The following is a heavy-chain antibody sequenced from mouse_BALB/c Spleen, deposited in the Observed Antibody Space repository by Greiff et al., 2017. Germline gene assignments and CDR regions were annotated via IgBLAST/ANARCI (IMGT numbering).Heavy chain of an antibody. CDR3: ARRIYVYAMDY. D-gene: IGHD2-12*01. CDR2: IYPYNGGT. CDR1: GYTFTDYN. J-gene: IGHJ4*01. V-gene: IGHV1S29*02. Sequence: VQLQQSGPELVKPGASVKISCKASGYTFTDYNMHWVKQSHGKSLEWIGYIYPYNGGTGYNQKFKSKATLTVDNSSSTAYMELRSLTSEDSAVYYCARRIYVYAMDYWGQGTSVTVSS.